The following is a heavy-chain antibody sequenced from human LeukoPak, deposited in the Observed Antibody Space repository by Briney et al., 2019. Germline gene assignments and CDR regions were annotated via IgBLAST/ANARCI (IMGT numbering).Heavy chain of an antibody. V-gene: IGHV3-23*01. J-gene: IGHJ6*02. D-gene: IGHD5-12*01. CDR1: GFTVSSNY. Sequence: GGSLRLSCAASGFTVSSNYMSWVRQAPGKGLEWVSAISGSGGSTYYADSVKGRFTISRDNSKNTLYLQMNSLRAEDTAVYYCARESGYSPALDVWGQGTTVTVSS. CDR3: ARESGYSPALDV. CDR2: ISGSGGST.